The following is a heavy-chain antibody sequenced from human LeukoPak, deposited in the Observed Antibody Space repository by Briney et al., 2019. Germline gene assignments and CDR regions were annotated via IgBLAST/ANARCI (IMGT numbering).Heavy chain of an antibody. V-gene: IGHV4-4*07. CDR2: IYTSGTT. Sequence: SETLSLTCTVSGGSISSYYWSWIRQPAGKGLEWIGRIYTSGTTHYNPSLKSRVTMSVDTSKNQFSLKLSSVTAADTAVYYCARQIHLRYYYGSGSYPDVWGKGTTVTISS. CDR1: GGSISSYY. D-gene: IGHD3-10*01. J-gene: IGHJ6*04. CDR3: ARQIHLRYYYGSGSYPDV.